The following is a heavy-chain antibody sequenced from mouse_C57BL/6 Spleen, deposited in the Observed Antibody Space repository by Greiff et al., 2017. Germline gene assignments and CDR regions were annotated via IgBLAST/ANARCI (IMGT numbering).Heavy chain of an antibody. V-gene: IGHV1-52*01. CDR3: ARQGFDYFDY. J-gene: IGHJ2*01. CDR1: GYTFTSYW. Sequence: QVQLKQPGAELVRPGSSVKLSCKASGYTFTSYWMHWVKQRPIQGLEWIGNIDPSDSETHYNQKFKDKATLTVDKSSSTAYMQLSSLTSEDSAVYYCARQGFDYFDYWGQGTTLTVSS. CDR2: IDPSDSET.